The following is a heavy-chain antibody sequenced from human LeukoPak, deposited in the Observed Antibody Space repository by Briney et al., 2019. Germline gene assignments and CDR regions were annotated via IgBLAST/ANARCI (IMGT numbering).Heavy chain of an antibody. CDR1: GFTFSSYG. Sequence: TGRSLRLSCAASGFTFSSYGMHWVRQAPGKGLEWVAVMWYDGSNKYYADSVKGRFTISRDNSKNTLYLQMNSLRTEDTAVYYCARGRHEGDYWGQGTLVTVSS. CDR3: ARGRHEGDY. J-gene: IGHJ4*02. D-gene: IGHD1-1*01. CDR2: MWYDGSNK. V-gene: IGHV3-33*01.